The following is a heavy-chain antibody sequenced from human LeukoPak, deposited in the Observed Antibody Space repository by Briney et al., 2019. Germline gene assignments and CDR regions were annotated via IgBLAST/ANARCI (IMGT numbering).Heavy chain of an antibody. J-gene: IGHJ4*02. D-gene: IGHD6-19*01. CDR1: GFSFSTNE. CDR3: VVSLGWYYFDY. CDR2: IVAGSDT. V-gene: IGHV3-13*01. Sequence: PPGGPLRLSGVVLGFSFSTNEMPWVAKATGKGLNWVSGIVAGSDTYYSGSVKGRFTISRENAKDSLYLHMNSLRAGDTAVYYCVVSLGWYYFDYWGQGTLVTVSS.